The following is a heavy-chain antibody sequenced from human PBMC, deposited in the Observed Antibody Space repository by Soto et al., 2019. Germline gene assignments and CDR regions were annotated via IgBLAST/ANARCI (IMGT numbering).Heavy chain of an antibody. J-gene: IGHJ4*02. CDR2: IWYDGSNK. V-gene: IGHV3-33*01. Sequence: GGSLRLSCAASGFTFSSYGMHWVRQAPGKGLEWVAVIWYDGSNKYYADSVKGRFTISRDNSKNTLYLQMNSLRAEDTAVYYCGAVAGTGYFDYWGPGTLVTVYS. CDR1: GFTFSSYG. D-gene: IGHD6-19*01. CDR3: GAVAGTGYFDY.